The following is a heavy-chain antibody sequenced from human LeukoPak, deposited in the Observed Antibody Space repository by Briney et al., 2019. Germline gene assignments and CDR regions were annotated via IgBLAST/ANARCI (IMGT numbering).Heavy chain of an antibody. CDR3: ARRYSYGEVNWFDP. CDR2: ISAYNGNK. D-gene: IGHD5-18*01. CDR1: GYTFTSYG. J-gene: IGHJ5*02. V-gene: IGHV1-18*01. Sequence: ASVKVSCKASGYTFTSYGISWVRQAPGQGLEWMGWISAYNGNKNYAQKLQGRVTMTTDTSTSTAYMELRSLRSDDTAVYYCARRYSYGEVNWFDPWGQGTLVTVSS.